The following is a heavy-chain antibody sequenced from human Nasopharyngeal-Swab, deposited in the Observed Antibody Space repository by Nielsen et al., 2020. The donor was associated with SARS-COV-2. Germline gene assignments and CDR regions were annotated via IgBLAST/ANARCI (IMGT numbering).Heavy chain of an antibody. Sequence: SETLSLTCAVYGGSFSGHYWSWIRQPPGKGLEWIGYIYYSGSTHYNPSLKSRVTISVDTSKNQFSLKLNSVTAADTAVYYCARARVGHCSSTSCYRLWDCWGQGTLVSVSS. J-gene: IGHJ4*02. V-gene: IGHV4-30-4*08. CDR2: IYYSGST. CDR1: GGSFSGHY. D-gene: IGHD2-2*02. CDR3: ARARVGHCSSTSCYRLWDC.